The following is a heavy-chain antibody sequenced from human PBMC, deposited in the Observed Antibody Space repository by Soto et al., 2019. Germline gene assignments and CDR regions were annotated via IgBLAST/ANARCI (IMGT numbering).Heavy chain of an antibody. V-gene: IGHV3-30-3*01. CDR3: ARGPPKQLWLVPYYYYGMDV. CDR2: ISYDRSNK. CDR1: GFTFSSYA. Sequence: GGSLRLSCVASGFTFSSYAMHWVRQAPGKGLGWVAVISYDRSNKYYADSVKGRFTISRDNSKNTLYLQMNSLRAEDTAVYYCARGPPKQLWLVPYYYYGMDVWGQGTTVTVSS. D-gene: IGHD5-18*01. J-gene: IGHJ6*02.